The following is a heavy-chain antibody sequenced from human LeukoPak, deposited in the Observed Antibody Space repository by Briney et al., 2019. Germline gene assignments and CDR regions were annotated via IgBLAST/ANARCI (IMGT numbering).Heavy chain of an antibody. CDR2: IYHSGST. Sequence: SETLSLTCSVSGDSVDNSDYYWSWLRQPPGKELEWIGHIYHSGSTIYSSSLKGRVTISLDMSKNQFSLRLTSGTAADTAVYYCARDQGGGSYRHAFDVWGQGKMVIVSS. CDR3: ARDQGGGSYRHAFDV. D-gene: IGHD1-26*01. CDR1: GDSVDNSDYY. V-gene: IGHV4-61*08. J-gene: IGHJ3*01.